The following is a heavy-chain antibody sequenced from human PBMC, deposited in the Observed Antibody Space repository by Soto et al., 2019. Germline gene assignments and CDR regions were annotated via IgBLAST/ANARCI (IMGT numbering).Heavy chain of an antibody. CDR2: IDGSGGIT. CDR3: VKNSGWFNT. V-gene: IGHV3-23*01. Sequence: GGSLRLSCAASGFTFGTTDMSWVRQAPGEGLEWVSTIDGSGGITYYAGSVKGRFTISRDNSRNTVYLQTNSLRGDDTALYYCVKNSGWFNTWGQGALVTVSS. D-gene: IGHD3-10*01. CDR1: GFTFGTTD. J-gene: IGHJ5*02.